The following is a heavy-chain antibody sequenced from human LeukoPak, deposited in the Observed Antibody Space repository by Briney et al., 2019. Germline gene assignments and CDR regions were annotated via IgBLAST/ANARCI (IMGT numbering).Heavy chain of an antibody. D-gene: IGHD2-2*01. CDR1: GFTFSSYA. V-gene: IGHV3-64D*09. CDR2: ISSNGGST. Sequence: GGSLRLSCSVSGFTFSSYAMHWVRQAPGKGLEYVSAISSNGGSTYYADSVKGRFTISRDNSKNTPYLQMSSLRAEDTAVYYCVKGYCSSISCYGDYWGQGTLVTVSS. CDR3: VKGYCSSISCYGDY. J-gene: IGHJ4*02.